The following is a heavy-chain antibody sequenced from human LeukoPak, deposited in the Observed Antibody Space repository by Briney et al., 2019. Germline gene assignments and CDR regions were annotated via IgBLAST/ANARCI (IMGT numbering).Heavy chain of an antibody. J-gene: IGHJ4*02. Sequence: SDTLSLTCAVSGYSITSSSWWGWIRQPPGKGLEWIGYIYHSGTTYYNPSLQSRVTMSVDTSENQFSLKLSSVTAVDTAVYYCARKENVYYYFDYWGQGTLVTVSS. CDR3: ARKENVYYYFDY. D-gene: IGHD3-10*01. V-gene: IGHV4-28*01. CDR1: GYSITSSSW. CDR2: IYHSGTT.